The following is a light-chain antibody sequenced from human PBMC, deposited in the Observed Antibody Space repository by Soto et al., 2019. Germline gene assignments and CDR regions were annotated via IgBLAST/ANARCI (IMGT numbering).Light chain of an antibody. V-gene: IGKV3-15*01. Sequence: IVMTQSPFTLSVSPGERATLSCRVSQTIRSDLAWYQQKPGQAPRLLISDASTRATGIPARFNGSGSWTEFTLAISSLQSEDFASYYCHQYNNWPLTFGGGTKVDIK. J-gene: IGKJ4*01. CDR1: QTIRSD. CDR2: DAS. CDR3: HQYNNWPLT.